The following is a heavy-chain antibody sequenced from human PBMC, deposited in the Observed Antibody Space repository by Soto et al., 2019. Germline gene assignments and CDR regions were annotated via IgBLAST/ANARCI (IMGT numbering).Heavy chain of an antibody. J-gene: IGHJ3*02. CDR2: INHSGST. D-gene: IGHD6-19*01. CDR3: ARGYTVAVAARAFDI. V-gene: IGHV4-34*01. CDR1: GGSFSGYY. Sequence: SSETLSLTCAVYGGSFSGYYWSWIRQPPGKGLEWIEEINHSGSTNYNPSLKSRVTISVDTSKNQFSLKLSSVTAADTAVYYCARGYTVAVAARAFDIWGQGTMVTVSS.